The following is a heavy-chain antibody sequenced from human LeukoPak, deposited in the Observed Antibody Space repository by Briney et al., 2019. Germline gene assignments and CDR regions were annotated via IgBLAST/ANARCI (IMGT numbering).Heavy chain of an antibody. Sequence: SETLSLTCTVSGGSISSSSYSWGWLRQPPGTGLEWIGSIYYSGSTYYNPSLKSRVTISVDTSKNQFSLKLSSVTAADTAVYYCAREGGIFGVLYYWGQGTLVTVSS. D-gene: IGHD3-3*01. CDR3: AREGGIFGVLYY. CDR1: GGSISSSSYS. J-gene: IGHJ4*02. CDR2: IYYSGST. V-gene: IGHV4-39*02.